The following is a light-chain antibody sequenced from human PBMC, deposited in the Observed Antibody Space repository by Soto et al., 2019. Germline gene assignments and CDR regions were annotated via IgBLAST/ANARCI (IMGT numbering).Light chain of an antibody. Sequence: DIQMTQSPSSLSASLGDRVTITCRSSQCIINFLAWYQQKPGKVPKLLISAASTLQSGVPSRFSGSGSGTDFTLTITSLQPEDVANYYCQKYSGVNTCGQGTRLEIK. CDR3: QKYSGVNT. J-gene: IGKJ5*01. V-gene: IGKV1-27*01. CDR1: QCIINF. CDR2: AAS.